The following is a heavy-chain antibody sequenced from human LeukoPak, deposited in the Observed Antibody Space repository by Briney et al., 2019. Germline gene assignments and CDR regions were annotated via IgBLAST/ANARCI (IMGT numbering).Heavy chain of an antibody. D-gene: IGHD4-17*01. CDR3: ARHQYGDYGSYYYYGMDV. J-gene: IGHJ6*02. CDR1: GGSISSSGYY. CDR2: IYYSGST. V-gene: IGHV4-61*05. Sequence: SETLSLTCTVSGGSISSSGYYWGWIRQPPGKGPEWIGYIYYSGSTNYNPSLKSRVTISVDTSKNPFSLKLSSVTAADTAVYYCARHQYGDYGSYYYYGMDVWGQGTTVTVYS.